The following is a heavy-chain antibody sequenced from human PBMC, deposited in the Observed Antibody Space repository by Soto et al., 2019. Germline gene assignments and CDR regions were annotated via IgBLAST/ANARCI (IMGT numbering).Heavy chain of an antibody. CDR1: GFTFSSYS. D-gene: IGHD2-2*02. CDR2: ISSSSSTI. Sequence: EVQLVESGGGLVQPGGSLRLSCAASGFTFSSYSMNWVRQAPGKGLEWVSYISSSSSTINYADSVKGRVTISRDNAKNSLYLQMNSLRAEDTAVYYCARVSVVVVPADIYYYFYYMDVWGKGTTVTVSS. V-gene: IGHV3-48*01. CDR3: ARVSVVVVPADIYYYFYYMDV. J-gene: IGHJ6*03.